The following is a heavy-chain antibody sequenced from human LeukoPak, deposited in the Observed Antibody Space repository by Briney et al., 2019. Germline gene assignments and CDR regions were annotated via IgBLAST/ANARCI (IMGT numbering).Heavy chain of an antibody. V-gene: IGHV1-18*04. Sequence: ASVKVSCKASGYTFTSYGISWVRQAPGQGLEWMGWISAYNGNTNYAQKLQGRVTMTTDTSTSTAYMELRSPRSDDTAVYYCARDRLLWFGEDYYGMDVWGKGTTVTVSS. D-gene: IGHD3-10*01. CDR2: ISAYNGNT. CDR1: GYTFTSYG. CDR3: ARDRLLWFGEDYYGMDV. J-gene: IGHJ6*04.